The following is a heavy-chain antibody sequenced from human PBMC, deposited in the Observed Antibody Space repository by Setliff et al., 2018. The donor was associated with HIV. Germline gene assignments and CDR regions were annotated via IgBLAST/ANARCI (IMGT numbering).Heavy chain of an antibody. Sequence: ASETLSLTCTVSGGSISNHYWSWIWQPPGKGLEWIGYIYHSGNTNYNPSLKSRVTLSIATSKNQFSLKLSSVTAADTAVYYCARVGLSYRFDYWGQGTLVTVSS. CDR1: GGSISNHY. V-gene: IGHV4-59*11. D-gene: IGHD3-16*02. CDR3: ARVGLSYRFDY. J-gene: IGHJ4*02. CDR2: IYHSGNT.